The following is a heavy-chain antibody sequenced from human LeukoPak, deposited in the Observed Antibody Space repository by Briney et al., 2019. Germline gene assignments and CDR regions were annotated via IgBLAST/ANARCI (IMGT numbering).Heavy chain of an antibody. V-gene: IGHV3-48*03. CDR2: ISSRAGTI. Sequence: GGSLRLSCSASGFTFSSYEMNWVRQAPGKGLEWVSSISSRAGTIYYADSVKGRFTISRDNSKNTLYLQMNSLRAEDTAVYYCAKDSYGSGDYYMDVWGKGTTVTVSS. D-gene: IGHD3-10*01. J-gene: IGHJ6*03. CDR1: GFTFSSYE. CDR3: AKDSYGSGDYYMDV.